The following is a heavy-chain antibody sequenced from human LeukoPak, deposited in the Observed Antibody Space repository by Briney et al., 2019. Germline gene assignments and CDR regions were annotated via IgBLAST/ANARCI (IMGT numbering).Heavy chain of an antibody. J-gene: IGHJ5*02. CDR2: ISYDGSNK. V-gene: IGHV3-30*18. D-gene: IGHD1-26*01. CDR3: AKPFGVGATTRYNWFDP. CDR1: GFTFSSYG. Sequence: PGGSLRLSCAASGFTFSSYGMHWVRQAPGKGLEGGAVISYDGSNKYYADSVKGRFTISRDNSKNTLYLQMNSLRAEDTAVYYCAKPFGVGATTRYNWFDPWGQGTLVTVSS.